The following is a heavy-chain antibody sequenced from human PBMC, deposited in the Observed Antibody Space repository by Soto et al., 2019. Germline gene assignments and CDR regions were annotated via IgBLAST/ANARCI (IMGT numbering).Heavy chain of an antibody. CDR3: ATPRYDSSGYYPDY. D-gene: IGHD3-22*01. CDR2: ISYDGSNK. J-gene: IGHJ4*02. Sequence: GGSLRLSCAASGFTFSSYAMHWVRQAPGKGLEWVAVISYDGSNKYYADSVKGRFTISRDNSKNTLYPQMNSLRAEDTAVYYCATPRYDSSGYYPDYWGQGTLVTVSS. CDR1: GFTFSSYA. V-gene: IGHV3-30-3*01.